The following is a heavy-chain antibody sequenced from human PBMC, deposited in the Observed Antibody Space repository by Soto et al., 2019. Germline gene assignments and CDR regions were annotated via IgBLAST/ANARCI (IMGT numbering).Heavy chain of an antibody. D-gene: IGHD2-15*01. J-gene: IGHJ4*02. CDR2: ISNSGGST. V-gene: IGHV3-23*01. Sequence: GGSLRLSCAASGFTFSNYGMSWVRQAPGKGLEWVSAISNSGGSTYYADSVKGRFTISRDNSKNTLYLQMNSLKASDTAMYYCARDLAQYYYFDYWGQGTLVTLSS. CDR1: GFTFSNYG. CDR3: ARDLAQYYYFDY.